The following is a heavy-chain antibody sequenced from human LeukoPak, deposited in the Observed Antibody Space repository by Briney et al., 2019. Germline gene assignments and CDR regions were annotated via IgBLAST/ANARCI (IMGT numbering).Heavy chain of an antibody. CDR2: INLSGST. J-gene: IGHJ4*02. D-gene: IGHD3-22*01. CDR1: GASFSGYY. CDR3: ARCRLDYYSSSYPDY. V-gene: IGHV4-34*01. Sequence: LSPTCAVDGASFSGYYWSSIRQPPGRGREWIGEINLSGSTNYNTPLKSRVTTSVDTPKNHFSLKLRSVTAADTAVYYCARCRLDYYSSSYPDYRGQGTQGPLSS.